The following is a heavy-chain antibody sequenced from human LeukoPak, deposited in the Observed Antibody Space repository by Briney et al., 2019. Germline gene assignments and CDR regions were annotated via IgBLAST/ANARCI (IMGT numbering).Heavy chain of an antibody. D-gene: IGHD6-13*01. V-gene: IGHV3-30-3*01. CDR3: ASNPGDSSSWEEYYFDY. J-gene: IGHJ4*02. CDR2: ISYDGSNK. CDR1: GFTFSSYA. Sequence: GGSVRLSCAASGFTFSSYAMQWVRPAPGKGLVWVAVISYDGSNKYYADSVKGRFTISRDNSKNTLYLQMNSLRVEDTAVYYCASNPGDSSSWEEYYFDYWGQGTLVTVSS.